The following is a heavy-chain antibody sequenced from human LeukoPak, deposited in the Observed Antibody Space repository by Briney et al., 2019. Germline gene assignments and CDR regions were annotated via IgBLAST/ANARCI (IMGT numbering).Heavy chain of an antibody. V-gene: IGHV4-34*01. CDR1: GGSFSGYY. D-gene: IGHD2-2*01. Sequence: SETLSLTCAVYGGSFSGYYWSWIRQPPGKGLEWIGEINHSGSTNYNPSLKSRVTESVDTSKNQFSLKLSSVTAADTAVYYCARADCSSTSCYAYWYFDLWGRGTLVTVSS. CDR3: ARADCSSTSCYAYWYFDL. J-gene: IGHJ2*01. CDR2: INHSGST.